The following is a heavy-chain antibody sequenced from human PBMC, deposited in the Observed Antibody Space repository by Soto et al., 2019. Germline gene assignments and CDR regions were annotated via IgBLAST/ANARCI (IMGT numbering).Heavy chain of an antibody. CDR2: ISSSGSTI. CDR1: GFTFSSYE. CDR3: AAQYSSSWYTTTLDY. D-gene: IGHD6-13*01. J-gene: IGHJ4*02. Sequence: GGSLRLSCAASGFTFSSYEMNWVRQAPGKGLEWVSYISSSGSTIYYADSVKGRFTISRDNAKNSLHLQMNSLRAEDTAVYYCAAQYSSSWYTTTLDYWGQGTLVTVSS. V-gene: IGHV3-48*03.